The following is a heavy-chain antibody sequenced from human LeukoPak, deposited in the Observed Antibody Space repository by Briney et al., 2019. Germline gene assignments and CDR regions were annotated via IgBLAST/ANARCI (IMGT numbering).Heavy chain of an antibody. Sequence: SETLSLTCTVSGGSLSSGSYYWSWTRQPAGKGLESIVRIYTSGSTNSNPSLKSRVTISEDTAKNQFSLKRSAMTAADTAVYYCARAPFGELGVWFHPWGEGTLVTVCS. D-gene: IGHD3-10*01. CDR3: ARAPFGELGVWFHP. V-gene: IGHV4-61*02. J-gene: IGHJ5*02. CDR1: GGSLSSGSYY. CDR2: IYTSGST.